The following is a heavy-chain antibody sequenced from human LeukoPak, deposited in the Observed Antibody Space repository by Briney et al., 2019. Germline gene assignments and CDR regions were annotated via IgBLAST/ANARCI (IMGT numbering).Heavy chain of an antibody. CDR2: INPNSGGT. D-gene: IGHD6-13*01. CDR1: GYTFTSYY. J-gene: IGHJ6*03. CDR3: ARGRGSSWYDRYYYYYMDV. Sequence: ASVKVSCKASGYTFTSYYMHWVRQAPGQGLEWMGWINPNSGGTNYAQKFQGRVTMTRDTSISTAYMELSSLRSEDTAVYYCARGRGSSWYDRYYYYYMDVWGKGTTVTVSS. V-gene: IGHV1-2*02.